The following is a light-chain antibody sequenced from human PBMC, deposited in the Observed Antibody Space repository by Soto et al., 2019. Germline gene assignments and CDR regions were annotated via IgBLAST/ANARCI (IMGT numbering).Light chain of an antibody. V-gene: IGKV3-20*01. Sequence: PGERATLSCRASQSVGSDYLAXYQXKXGXXXRXXXFGASGRATGIPDRFSGSGYGTDFTLTISRLEPEDFAVYYCQQYGSLSWTFGQGTKVDIK. CDR2: GAS. CDR1: QSVGSDY. CDR3: QQYGSLSWT. J-gene: IGKJ1*01.